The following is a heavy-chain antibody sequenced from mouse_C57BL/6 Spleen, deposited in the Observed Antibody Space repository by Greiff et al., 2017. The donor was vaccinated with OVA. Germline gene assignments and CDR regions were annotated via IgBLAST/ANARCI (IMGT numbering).Heavy chain of an antibody. CDR3: TRDGDGTGYFDY. CDR2: ISSGGGYT. CDR1: GFTFSSYA. J-gene: IGHJ2*01. V-gene: IGHV5-9-1*02. Sequence: EVQLVESGEGLVKPGGSLKLSCAASGFTFSSYAMSWVRQTPEKRLEWVAYISSGGGYTYYADTVKGRFTMSRDHARNTLYLQVSILKSEDTAMYYCTRDGDGTGYFDYWGQGTTLTVSS. D-gene: IGHD4-1*01.